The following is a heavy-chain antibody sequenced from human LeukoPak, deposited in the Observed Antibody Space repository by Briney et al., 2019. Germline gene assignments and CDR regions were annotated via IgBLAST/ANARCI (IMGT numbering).Heavy chain of an antibody. Sequence: GGSLRLSCIASGFTVSSNYMRWVRQAPGKGLEWASVIYSCGNTDYADSVKGRFTISRDNSKNTLYLQMNSLRAEDTAVYYCAKSGPSFDWLYLFDYWGQGTLVTVSS. V-gene: IGHV3-66*01. CDR3: AKSGPSFDWLYLFDY. CDR1: GFTVSSNY. J-gene: IGHJ4*02. D-gene: IGHD3-9*01. CDR2: IYSCGNT.